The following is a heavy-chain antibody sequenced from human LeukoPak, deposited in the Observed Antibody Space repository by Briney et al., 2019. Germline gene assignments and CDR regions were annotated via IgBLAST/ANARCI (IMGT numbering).Heavy chain of an antibody. CDR2: IYYSRST. V-gene: IGHV4-39*01. CDR3: ARGITMIAVVIHDWYFDL. D-gene: IGHD3-22*01. CDR1: GGSISSSSYY. J-gene: IGHJ2*01. Sequence: SETLSLTCTVSGGSISSSSYYWGWIRQPPGKGLEWFGSIYYSRSTSYNPSLKSRVTISVDTTKNQFSLKLSSVTAADTAVYYCARGITMIAVVIHDWYFDLWGRGTLVTVSS.